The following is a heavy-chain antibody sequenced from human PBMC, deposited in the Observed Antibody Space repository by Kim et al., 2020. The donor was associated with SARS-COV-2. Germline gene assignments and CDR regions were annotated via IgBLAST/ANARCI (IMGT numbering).Heavy chain of an antibody. Sequence: NPLLKSRVTISENKSKNQFSLKLSAVTAADTAVYYCARRGKQPQLNFDYWGQGTLVTVSS. D-gene: IGHD6-13*01. V-gene: IGHV4-4*02. CDR3: ARRGKQPQLNFDY. J-gene: IGHJ4*02.